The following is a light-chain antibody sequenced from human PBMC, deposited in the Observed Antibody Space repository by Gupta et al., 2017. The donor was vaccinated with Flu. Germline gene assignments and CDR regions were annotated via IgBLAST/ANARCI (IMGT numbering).Light chain of an antibody. Sequence: PSSLSASVGDRVTITCQANQDVRSDLNWYQQKPGKPPKLLIYDASNLQTGVPSRFSGSGSGTDFTFTISSLQPEDIATYYCQQYDNLEVTFGPGTKVDIK. J-gene: IGKJ3*01. CDR3: QQYDNLEVT. V-gene: IGKV1-33*01. CDR2: DAS. CDR1: QDVRSD.